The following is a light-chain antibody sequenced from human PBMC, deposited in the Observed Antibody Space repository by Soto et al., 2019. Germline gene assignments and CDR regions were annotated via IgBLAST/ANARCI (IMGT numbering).Light chain of an antibody. CDR2: TNS. V-gene: IGLV1-44*01. J-gene: IGLJ3*02. CDR1: SSNIGSNT. CDR3: AAWDDSLSCRV. Sequence: QSVLTQPPSASGTPGQRVTISCSGSSSNIGSNTVNWFQQLPGTAPKLLIYTNSQRPSGVPDRFSGSKSGNSASLAISGLQSEDEADYYCAAWDDSLSCRVFGGGTKLTVL.